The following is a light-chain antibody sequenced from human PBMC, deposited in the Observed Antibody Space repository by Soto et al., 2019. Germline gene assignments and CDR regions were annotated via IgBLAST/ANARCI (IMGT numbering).Light chain of an antibody. CDR1: QTVLDSSSNKNY. J-gene: IGKJ5*01. CDR3: QQYYTAPNT. V-gene: IGKV4-1*01. CDR2: WAS. Sequence: DIVMTQSPDSLAVSLGERATIKCKSSQTVLDSSSNKNYLAWYQQKSGQPPKLRIYWASSRESGVPDRFSGSGSGTDFTLTISSLQTEDVAVYYCQQYYTAPNTFGQGTRLEIK.